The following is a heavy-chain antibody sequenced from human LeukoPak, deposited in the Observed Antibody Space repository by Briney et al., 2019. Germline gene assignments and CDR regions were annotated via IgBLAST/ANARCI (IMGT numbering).Heavy chain of an antibody. V-gene: IGHV3-23*01. D-gene: IGHD3-22*01. CDR1: GFTFSSYA. Sequence: GGSLRLSCAASGFTFSSYAMSWVRQAPGKGLEWVSAISGSGGSTYYSDSVKGRFTISRDNSKNTLYLQMNSLRAEDTAVYYCAKHLYDSSGYYLDYWGQGTLVTVSS. CDR3: AKHLYDSSGYYLDY. J-gene: IGHJ4*02. CDR2: ISGSGGST.